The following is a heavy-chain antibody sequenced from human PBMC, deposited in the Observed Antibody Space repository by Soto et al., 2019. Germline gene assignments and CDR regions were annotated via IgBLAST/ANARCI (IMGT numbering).Heavy chain of an antibody. CDR3: AKDVSWGQSDY. V-gene: IGHV3-74*01. CDR1: GFSFSSYW. J-gene: IGHJ4*02. CDR2: INPDGTTT. Sequence: EVQLVQSGGGLVQPGGSLRLSCAASGFSFSSYWMHWFRQAPGKGPVWVSQINPDGTTTNYADSVKGRFTISRDNAENTLYLHMNSLRAEDTAVYYCAKDVSWGQSDYWGQGTLVTVSS. D-gene: IGHD3-16*01.